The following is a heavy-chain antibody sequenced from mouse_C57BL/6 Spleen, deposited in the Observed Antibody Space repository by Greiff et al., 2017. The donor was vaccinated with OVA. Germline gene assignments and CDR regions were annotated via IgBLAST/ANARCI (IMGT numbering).Heavy chain of an antibody. J-gene: IGHJ1*03. CDR1: GYTFTDYE. D-gene: IGHD1-3*01. V-gene: IGHV1-15*01. CDR2: IDPETGGT. Sequence: QVQLQHSGAELVRPGASVTLSCKASGYTFTDYEMHWVKQTPVHGLEWIGAIDPETGGTAYNQKFKGKAILTADKSSSTAYMELRSLTSEDSAVYYCTRKSSSGYWYFDVWGTGTTVTVSS. CDR3: TRKSSSGYWYFDV.